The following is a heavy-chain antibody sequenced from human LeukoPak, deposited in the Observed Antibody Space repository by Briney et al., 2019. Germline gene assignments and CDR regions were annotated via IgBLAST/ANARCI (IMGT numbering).Heavy chain of an antibody. CDR1: GFTFSDYW. V-gene: IGHV3-7*04. Sequence: PGGSLRLSCAASGFTFSDYWMTWVRQAPGRGLEWVASIEQDGTAKFYVDSVKGRFTISRDNAKNSLYLQMNSLRADGTAVYYCARARWSLYGMDVWGQGTTVTVSS. CDR2: IEQDGTAK. CDR3: ARARWSLYGMDV. D-gene: IGHD4-23*01. J-gene: IGHJ6*02.